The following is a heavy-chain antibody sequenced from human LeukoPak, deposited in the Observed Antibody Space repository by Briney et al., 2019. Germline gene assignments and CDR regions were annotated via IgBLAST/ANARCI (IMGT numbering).Heavy chain of an antibody. V-gene: IGHV1-2*02. CDR1: GYTFTGYY. CDR2: INPNSGGT. D-gene: IGHD1-26*01. CDR3: VGRYSGSYYDDY. Sequence: VSVKVSCKASGYTFTGYYMHWVRQAPGQGLEWMGWINPNSGGTNYAQKFQGRVTMTRDTSISTAYMELSRLRSDDTAVYYCVGRYSGSYYDDYWGQGTLVTVSS. J-gene: IGHJ4*02.